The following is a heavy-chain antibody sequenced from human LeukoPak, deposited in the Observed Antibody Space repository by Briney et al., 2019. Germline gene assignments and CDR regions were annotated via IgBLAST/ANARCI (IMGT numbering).Heavy chain of an antibody. J-gene: IGHJ6*03. CDR3: ARGGSHYYYYMDV. V-gene: IGHV4-59*01. D-gene: IGHD1-26*01. Sequence: SETLSLTCTVSGGSINPYYWIWIRQSPGTGLEWIGYIYYSGITDYNPSLKSRVTFSIDTSKKQRSLNLTSVTAADTAIYFCARGGSHYYYYMDVWGKGTRVTVSS. CDR2: IYYSGIT. CDR1: GGSINPYY.